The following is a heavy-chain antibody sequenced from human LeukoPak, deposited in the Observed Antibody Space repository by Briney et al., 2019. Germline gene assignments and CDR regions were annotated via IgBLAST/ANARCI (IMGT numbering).Heavy chain of an antibody. J-gene: IGHJ3*02. CDR1: GVTLSNYA. D-gene: IGHD3-3*01. Sequence: PGGSLRLSCVASGVTLSNYAMSWVRQAPGKGLEWVSAISGSGVNTFYADFVKGRFTISRDSSKNTLYLQMNSLRVEDTAVYYCARDYDFWSGTGKGAFDIWGQGTMVTVSP. V-gene: IGHV3-23*01. CDR3: ARDYDFWSGTGKGAFDI. CDR2: ISGSGVNT.